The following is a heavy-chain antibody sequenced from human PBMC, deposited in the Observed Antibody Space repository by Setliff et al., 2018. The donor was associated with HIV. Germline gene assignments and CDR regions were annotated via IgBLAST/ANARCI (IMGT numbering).Heavy chain of an antibody. D-gene: IGHD3-9*01. CDR2: MYHSGST. CDR3: AGGRYFRDIRDSRFDF. CDR1: GVSIATDGYY. V-gene: IGHV4-31*03. Sequence: SETLSLTCSVSGVSIATDGYYWSWIPHYPGKGLEWIGYMYHSGSTYYNASLASRLIMSLDPSKNRFSLKLNSMTAADTAMYYCAGGRYFRDIRDSRFDFWGQGMLVTVSS. J-gene: IGHJ4*02.